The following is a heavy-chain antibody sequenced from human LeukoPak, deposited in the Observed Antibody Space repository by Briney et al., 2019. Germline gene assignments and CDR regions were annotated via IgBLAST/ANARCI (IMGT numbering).Heavy chain of an antibody. CDR3: ARDRFPEGAFDI. CDR2: IYYSGST. CDR1: GGSISSGDYY. Sequence: NPSETLSLTCTVSGGSISSGDYYWSWIRQPPGKGPEWIGYIYYSGSTYYNPSLKSRVTISVDTSKNQFSLKLSSVTAADTAVYYCARDRFPEGAFDIWGQGTMVTVSS. V-gene: IGHV4-30-4*08. J-gene: IGHJ3*02.